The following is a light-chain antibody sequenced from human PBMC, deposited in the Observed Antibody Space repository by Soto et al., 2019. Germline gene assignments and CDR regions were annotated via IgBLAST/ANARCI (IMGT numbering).Light chain of an antibody. CDR1: SSNIGAGYD. J-gene: IGLJ1*01. Sequence: QSVLTQPPSVSGAPGQRVTISCTESSSNIGAGYDVHWYQQLPGTAPKLLIYHNSNRPSGVPDRFSGSKSGTSASLAITGLQAEDEADYYCQSYDSSLSGSRVFGTGTKLTVL. CDR2: HNS. V-gene: IGLV1-40*01. CDR3: QSYDSSLSGSRV.